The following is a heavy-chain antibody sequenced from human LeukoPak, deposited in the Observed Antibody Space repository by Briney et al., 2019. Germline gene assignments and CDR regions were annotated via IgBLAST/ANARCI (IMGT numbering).Heavy chain of an antibody. Sequence: GGPLRLSCAASGFTFSDYYMDWLRQAPGKRLECVGRIRRKTNSYTTAHAASVKCRFTSSSDDSKTSLYLQMNSLKTEDTAVYYCVCPTRYDGSTYYSPIDYWGQGTLVTVSS. CDR1: GFTFSDYY. V-gene: IGHV3-72*01. CDR3: VCPTRYDGSTYYSPIDY. CDR2: IRRKTNSYTT. J-gene: IGHJ4*02. D-gene: IGHD3-22*01.